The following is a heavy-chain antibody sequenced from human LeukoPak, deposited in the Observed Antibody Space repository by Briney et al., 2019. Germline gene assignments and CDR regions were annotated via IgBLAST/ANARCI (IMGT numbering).Heavy chain of an antibody. Sequence: GGSLRLSCAASGFTFSSYAMHWVRQAPGKGLEWVAVISYDGSNKYYADSVKGRFTISRDNSKNTLYLQMNSLRAEDTAVYYCARGSHAPFDYWGQGTLVTVSS. CDR3: ARGSHAPFDY. D-gene: IGHD2-8*01. V-gene: IGHV3-30-3*01. CDR2: ISYDGSNK. CDR1: GFTFSSYA. J-gene: IGHJ4*02.